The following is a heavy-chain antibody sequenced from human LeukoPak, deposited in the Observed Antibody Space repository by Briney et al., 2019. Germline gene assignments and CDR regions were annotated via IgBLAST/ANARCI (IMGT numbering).Heavy chain of an antibody. CDR3: ARDSNGIAAAGTMDY. V-gene: IGHV3-20*04. J-gene: IGHJ4*02. CDR2: INWNGDST. CDR1: GFTFDDYG. D-gene: IGHD6-13*01. Sequence: PGGSLRLSCAASGFTFDDYGMSWVRQAPGKGLEWVSDINWNGDSTGYADSVKGRFTISRDNAKNSLYLQMNSLRVEDTALYYCARDSNGIAAAGTMDYWGQGSLVTVSS.